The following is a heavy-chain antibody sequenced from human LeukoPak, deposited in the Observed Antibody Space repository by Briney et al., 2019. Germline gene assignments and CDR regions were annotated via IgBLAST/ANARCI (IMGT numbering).Heavy chain of an antibody. CDR3: AKGRNGFDWLLPLDY. Sequence: GGSLRLSCAASGVTFSSYAMSWVRQPPGKGLEWVSDISGSGGSTYYADSVKGQFTISRENSKNTLYRQMNSRRAEDTAVYYGAKGRNGFDWLLPLDYWGQGTLVTVSS. CDR2: ISGSGGST. J-gene: IGHJ4*02. V-gene: IGHV3-23*01. CDR1: GVTFSSYA. D-gene: IGHD3-9*01.